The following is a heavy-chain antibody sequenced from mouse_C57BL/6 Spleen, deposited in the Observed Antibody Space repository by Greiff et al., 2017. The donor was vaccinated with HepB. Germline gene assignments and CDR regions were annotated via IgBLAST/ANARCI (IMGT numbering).Heavy chain of an antibody. V-gene: IGHV14-4*01. CDR1: GFNIKDDY. CDR2: IDPENGDT. J-gene: IGHJ3*01. CDR3: TTRPGAWFAY. Sequence: VQLQQSGAELVRPGASVKLSCTASGFNIKDDYMHWVKQRPEQGLEWIGWIDPENGDTEYASKFQGKATITADTSSNTAYLQLSSLTSEETAVYYCTTRPGAWFAYWGQGTLVTVSA.